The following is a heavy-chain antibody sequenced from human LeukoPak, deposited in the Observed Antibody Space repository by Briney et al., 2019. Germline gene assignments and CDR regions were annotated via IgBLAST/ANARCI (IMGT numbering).Heavy chain of an antibody. CDR2: IYYSGNT. D-gene: IGHD5-24*01. V-gene: IGHV4-39*01. J-gene: IGHJ4*02. Sequence: PSETLSLTCTVSGGSIRSNNYWGSIRQPPGMGLEWIGTIYYSGNTYYNPSLKSRVTISIDTSQNQFSLRLSSVTAADTAVYYCARHEEEDGYNAKPVDYWGQGTLVTVSS. CDR1: GGSIRSNNY. CDR3: ARHEEEDGYNAKPVDY.